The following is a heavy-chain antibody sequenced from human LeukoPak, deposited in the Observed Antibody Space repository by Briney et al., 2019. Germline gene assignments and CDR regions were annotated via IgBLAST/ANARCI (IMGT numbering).Heavy chain of an antibody. CDR1: GGSISSYY. Sequence: KPSETLSLTCTVSGGSISSYYWSWIRQPPGKGLEWIGYIYYSGSTNYNPSLKSRVTISEDTSKNQFSLKLSSVTAADTAVYYCARQRGYDSSGYFDYWSQGTLVTVSS. D-gene: IGHD3-22*01. V-gene: IGHV4-59*08. CDR3: ARQRGYDSSGYFDY. J-gene: IGHJ4*02. CDR2: IYYSGST.